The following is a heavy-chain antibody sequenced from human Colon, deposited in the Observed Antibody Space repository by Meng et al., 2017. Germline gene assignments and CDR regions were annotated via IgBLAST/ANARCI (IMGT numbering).Heavy chain of an antibody. V-gene: IGHV4-34*01. CDR1: GGSFSGYS. J-gene: IGHJ4*02. Sequence: QVALRKWGAVMLTPSETLSLTCAVYGGSFSGYSWSWIRQPPGKGLEWIGEINHSGSTNYNPSLKSRVTISVDTSKNQFSLKLSSVTAADTAVYYCARGLFDYWGQGTLVTVSS. CDR2: INHSGST. CDR3: ARGLFDY.